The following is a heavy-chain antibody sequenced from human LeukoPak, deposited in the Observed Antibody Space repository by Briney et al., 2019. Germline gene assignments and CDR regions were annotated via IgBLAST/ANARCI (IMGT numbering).Heavy chain of an antibody. J-gene: IGHJ4*02. D-gene: IGHD3-22*01. CDR2: IYTSGST. Sequence: SETLSLTCTVSGGSISSSSYYWGWIRQPPGKGLEWIGRIYTSGSTNYSPSLKSRVTMSVDTSKNQFSLKLSSVTAADTAVYYCAREAGDSSGYYDTGYYFDYWGQGTLVTVSS. CDR3: AREAGDSSGYYDTGYYFDY. CDR1: GGSISSSSYY. V-gene: IGHV4-39*07.